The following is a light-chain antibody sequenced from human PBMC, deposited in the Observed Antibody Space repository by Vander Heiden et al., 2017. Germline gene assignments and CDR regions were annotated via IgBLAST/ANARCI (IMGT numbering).Light chain of an antibody. Sequence: QSALTQPRSVSGSPGPSVTISCTGTSSDVGGYNYVSWYQQHPGKAPKLMIYDVRKRPSGVPDRFSGSKSGNTASLTISGLQAEDEADYYCCSYAGSYTYVVFGGGTKLTVL. CDR2: DVR. CDR1: SSDVGGYNY. CDR3: CSYAGSYTYVV. J-gene: IGLJ2*01. V-gene: IGLV2-11*01.